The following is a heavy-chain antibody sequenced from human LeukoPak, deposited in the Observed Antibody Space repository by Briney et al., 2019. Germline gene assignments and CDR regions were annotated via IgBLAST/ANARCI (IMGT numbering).Heavy chain of an antibody. Sequence: GGSLRLSCAASGFTFSSYRMNWVRQAPGQGLEWVSYISSNSNNIYYADPVRGRFTISRDNAKNSLYLQMNSLRAEDTAVYYCARALDPTYYDILTGYYMSTPNWFDPWGQGTLVTVSS. CDR3: ARALDPTYYDILTGYYMSTPNWFDP. J-gene: IGHJ5*02. D-gene: IGHD3-9*01. V-gene: IGHV3-48*01. CDR2: ISSNSNNI. CDR1: GFTFSSYR.